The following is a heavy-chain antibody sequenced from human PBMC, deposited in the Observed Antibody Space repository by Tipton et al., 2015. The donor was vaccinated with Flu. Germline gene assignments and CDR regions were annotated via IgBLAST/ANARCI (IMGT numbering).Heavy chain of an antibody. Sequence: TLSLTCTDSGASISSSSYNWGWIRQPPGKGLEWIASIYYSGRTYYNPSLESRVTISVDTSKSQFSLMLRSVTAADTAVYYCARLSYYDVDLKNFYFDYWGQGALVTVSS. D-gene: IGHD3-10*02. J-gene: IGHJ4*02. CDR3: ARLSYYDVDLKNFYFDY. CDR2: IYYSGRT. V-gene: IGHV4-39*01. CDR1: GASISSSSYN.